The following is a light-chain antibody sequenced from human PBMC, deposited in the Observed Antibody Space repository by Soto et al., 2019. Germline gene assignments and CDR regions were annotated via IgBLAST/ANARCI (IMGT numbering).Light chain of an antibody. CDR3: QQYNDWPLT. CDR2: GAF. Sequence: EIVMTQSPVTLSVSPGERVTLSCRASQGVSSNLAWYQQKPGQAPSLLIYGAFTRATGIPAGFSGTGSGTEFTLTISSLQSEDFALYYCQQYNDWPLTFGQGTKVDIK. J-gene: IGKJ1*01. V-gene: IGKV3-15*01. CDR1: QGVSSN.